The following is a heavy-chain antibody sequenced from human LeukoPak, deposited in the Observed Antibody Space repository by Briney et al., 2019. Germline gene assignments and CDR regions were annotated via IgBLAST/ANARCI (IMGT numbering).Heavy chain of an antibody. CDR2: IYYSGST. CDR3: ASRRPGSGAFDI. CDR1: GGSISSGDYY. J-gene: IGHJ3*02. Sequence: SQTLSLTCTVSGGSISSGDYYWSWIRQPPGKGLEWIGYIYYSGSTYYNPSLKSRVTISVDTSKNQFSLKLSSVTAADTAVYYCASRRPGSGAFDIWGQGTMVTVSS. V-gene: IGHV4-30-4*08. D-gene: IGHD1-1*01.